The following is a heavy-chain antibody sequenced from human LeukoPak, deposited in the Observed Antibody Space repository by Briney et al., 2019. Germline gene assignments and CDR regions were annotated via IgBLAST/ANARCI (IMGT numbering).Heavy chain of an antibody. D-gene: IGHD5-12*01. CDR2: IIPIFGTA. CDR3: ARGTLVSAYGNLIYNWFDP. J-gene: IGHJ5*02. Sequence: SVKVSCKASGGTFSSYAISWVRQAPGQGLEWMGGIIPIFGTANYAQKFQGRVTITTDESTSTAYMELSSLRSEDTAVYYCARGTLVSAYGNLIYNWFDPWGQGTLITVSS. V-gene: IGHV1-69*05. CDR1: GGTFSSYA.